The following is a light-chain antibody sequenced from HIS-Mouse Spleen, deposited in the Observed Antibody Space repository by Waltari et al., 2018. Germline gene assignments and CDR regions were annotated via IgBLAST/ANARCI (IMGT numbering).Light chain of an antibody. Sequence: QSALTQPASVSGSPGQSITIPCTGTSSDVGGYNYVSWYQQHPGKAPKLMLYDVSNRPSGVSNRFSGSKSGNTASLTISGLQAEDEADYYCSSYTSSSFNVVFGGGTKLTVL. CDR3: SSYTSSSFNVV. V-gene: IGLV2-14*03. CDR2: DVS. J-gene: IGLJ2*01. CDR1: SSDVGGYNY.